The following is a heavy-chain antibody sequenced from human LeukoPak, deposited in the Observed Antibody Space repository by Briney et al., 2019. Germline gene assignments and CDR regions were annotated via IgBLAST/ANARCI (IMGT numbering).Heavy chain of an antibody. Sequence: GGSLRLSCAASGFTFSTYWMSWVRQAPGKGLEWVANIKQDGSEKYYVDSVKGRFTISRDNAKNSMYLQMNSLRAEDTAVYYCARVGSSWYNFDYWGQGTLVTVSS. CDR1: GFTFSTYW. J-gene: IGHJ4*02. CDR3: ARVGSSWYNFDY. D-gene: IGHD6-13*01. V-gene: IGHV3-7*01. CDR2: IKQDGSEK.